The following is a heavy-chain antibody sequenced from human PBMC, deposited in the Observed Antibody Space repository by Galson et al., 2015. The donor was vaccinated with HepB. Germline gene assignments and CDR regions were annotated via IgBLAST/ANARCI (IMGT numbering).Heavy chain of an antibody. D-gene: IGHD3-22*01. CDR3: ARDSRSGYCFDY. J-gene: IGHJ4*02. CDR1: AFTYRVYL. Sequence: SLRVSCVDSAFTYRVYLLMWVRQAPGKGLEWVSYISSSSSTIYYADSVKGRFTISRDNAKNSLYLQMNSLRDEDTAVYYCARDSRSGYCFDYWGQGTLVTVSS. V-gene: IGHV3-48*02. CDR2: ISSSSSTI.